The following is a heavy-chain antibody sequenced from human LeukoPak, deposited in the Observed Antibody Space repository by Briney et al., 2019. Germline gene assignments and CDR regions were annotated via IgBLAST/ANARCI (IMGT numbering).Heavy chain of an antibody. V-gene: IGHV3-9*01. CDR1: GFTFDDYA. Sequence: GGSLRLSCAASGFTFDDYAMHWVRQAPGKGLEWVSGISWNSGSIGYADSVKGRFTISRDNAKNSLYLQMNSLRAEDTALYYCAKGGFGELSGAFDIWGQGTMVTVSS. D-gene: IGHD3-10*01. CDR2: ISWNSGSI. J-gene: IGHJ3*02. CDR3: AKGGFGELSGAFDI.